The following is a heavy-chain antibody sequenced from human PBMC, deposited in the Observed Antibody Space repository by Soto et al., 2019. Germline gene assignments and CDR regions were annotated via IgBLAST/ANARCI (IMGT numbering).Heavy chain of an antibody. CDR1: GGTFSSYA. CDR2: IIPIFGTA. CDR3: ASYYYDSSGYYGDAFDI. Sequence: QVQLVQSGAEVKKPGSSVKVCCKASGGTFSSYAISWVRQAPGQGLEWMGGIIPIFGTANYAQKFQGRVTITADESTSTAYMELSSLRSEDTAVYYCASYYYDSSGYYGDAFDIWGQGTMVTVSS. J-gene: IGHJ3*02. D-gene: IGHD3-22*01. V-gene: IGHV1-69*01.